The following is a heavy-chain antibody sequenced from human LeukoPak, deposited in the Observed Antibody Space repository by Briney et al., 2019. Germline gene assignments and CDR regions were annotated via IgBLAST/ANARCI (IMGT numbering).Heavy chain of an antibody. V-gene: IGHV1-69*06. CDR2: IIPIFGTA. D-gene: IGHD6-13*01. Sequence: SVKVSCKASGGTFSSYAISWVRQAPGQGLEWMGGIIPIFGTANYAQKFQGRVTITADKPTSTAYMELSSLRSEDTAVYYCARDRGLSSSWYRRTYSFDYWGQGTLVTVSS. J-gene: IGHJ4*02. CDR3: ARDRGLSSSWYRRTYSFDY. CDR1: GGTFSSYA.